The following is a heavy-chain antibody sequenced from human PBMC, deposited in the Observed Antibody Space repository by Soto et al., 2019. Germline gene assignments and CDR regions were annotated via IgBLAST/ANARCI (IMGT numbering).Heavy chain of an antibody. Sequence: QVQLVESGGGVVQPGRSLRLSCAASGFTFSNYAMNWVRQAPGKGLEWVAVISYDGSDKYYADSVKGRFTISRDNSKNTLYLQRNSLRAEDTVVLYCARHLWYSNYGGNYYFDLWGRGTLVTVSS. CDR2: ISYDGSDK. CDR1: GFTFSNYA. V-gene: IGHV3-30-3*01. J-gene: IGHJ2*01. D-gene: IGHD4-4*01. CDR3: ARHLWYSNYGGNYYFDL.